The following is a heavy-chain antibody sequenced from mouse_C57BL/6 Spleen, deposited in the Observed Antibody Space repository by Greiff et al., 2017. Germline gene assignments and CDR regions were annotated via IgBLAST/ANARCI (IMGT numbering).Heavy chain of an antibody. D-gene: IGHD1-1*01. Sequence: VQLQQSGAELVRPGASVTLSCKASGYTFTDYEMHWVKQTPVHGLEWIGAIDPETGGTAYNQKFKGKAILTADKSSSTAYMERRSLTSEDSAVYYCTRGDGSSYYAMDYCGQGNSVTVSS. CDR1: GYTFTDYE. J-gene: IGHJ4*01. CDR2: IDPETGGT. V-gene: IGHV1-15*01. CDR3: TRGDGSSYYAMDY.